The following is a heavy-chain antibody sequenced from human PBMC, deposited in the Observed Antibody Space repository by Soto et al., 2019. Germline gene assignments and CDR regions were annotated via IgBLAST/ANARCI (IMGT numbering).Heavy chain of an antibody. J-gene: IGHJ4*02. CDR2: IYHSGST. CDR3: ARVYREYYFDY. CDR1: GGSISSGGYS. Sequence: SETLSLTCAVSGGSISSGGYSWSWIRQPPGKGLEWIGYIYHSGSTYYNPSLKSRVTISVDRSKNQFSLKLSSVTAADTAVYYCARVYREYYFDYWGQGTLVTAPQ. D-gene: IGHD2-2*01. V-gene: IGHV4-30-2*01.